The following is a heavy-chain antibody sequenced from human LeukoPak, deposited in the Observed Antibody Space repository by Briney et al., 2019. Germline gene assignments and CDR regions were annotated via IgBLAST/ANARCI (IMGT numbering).Heavy chain of an antibody. CDR3: ARVVEGYYDSNGYYRVPYYYFDY. CDR2: IYYSGST. CDR1: GGSISSYY. J-gene: IGHJ4*02. Sequence: SETLSLTCTVSGGSISSYYWSWIRQPPGKGLEWIGYIYYSGSTNYNPSLKSRVTISVDTSKNQFSLKLSSVTAADTAVYYCARVVEGYYDSNGYYRVPYYYFDYWGQGTLVTVSS. D-gene: IGHD3-22*01. V-gene: IGHV4-59*01.